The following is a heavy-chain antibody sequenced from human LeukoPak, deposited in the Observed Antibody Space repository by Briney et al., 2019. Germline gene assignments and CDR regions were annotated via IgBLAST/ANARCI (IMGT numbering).Heavy chain of an antibody. D-gene: IGHD5-18*01. CDR1: LGSITTYY. CDR3: ARHQMRYSYGTLFDY. CDR2: IYYSGST. J-gene: IGHJ4*02. Sequence: SETLSLTCSVSLGSITTYYWSWVRQPPGKGLEWIGFIYYSGSTYYNPSLKSRVTISVDTSKNQFSLRLSSVTATDTAEYFCARHQMRYSYGTLFDYWGQGTLVTVSS. V-gene: IGHV4-59*08.